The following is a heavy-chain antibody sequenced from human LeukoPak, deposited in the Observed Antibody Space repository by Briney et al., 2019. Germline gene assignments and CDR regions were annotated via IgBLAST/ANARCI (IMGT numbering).Heavy chain of an antibody. V-gene: IGHV3-7*01. CDR3: ARLGARQMLEY. CDR2: IKQDGGQI. J-gene: IGHJ4*02. D-gene: IGHD4-17*01. CDR1: EFTFSSYW. Sequence: PGGFLRLSCAASEFTFSSYWMSWVRQAPGKGLEWVANIKQDGGQIYYLESVKGRFTVSRDNAKNSLYLQMNSLRAEDTAVYYCARLGARQMLEYWGQGTLVTVSS.